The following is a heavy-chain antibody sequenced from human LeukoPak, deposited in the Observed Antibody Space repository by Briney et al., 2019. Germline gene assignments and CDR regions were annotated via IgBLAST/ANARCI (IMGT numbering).Heavy chain of an antibody. D-gene: IGHD4-17*01. CDR2: INHSGST. V-gene: IGHV4-39*07. CDR3: ARGVREMTTVTTLTHVTPFHFDY. Sequence: KPSETLSLTCTVSGGSISSSSYYWSWIRQPPGKGLEWIGEINHSGSTNYNPSLKSRVTISVDTSKNQFSLKLSSVTAADTAVYYCARGVREMTTVTTLTHVTPFHFDYWGQGTLVTVSS. J-gene: IGHJ4*02. CDR1: GGSISSSSYY.